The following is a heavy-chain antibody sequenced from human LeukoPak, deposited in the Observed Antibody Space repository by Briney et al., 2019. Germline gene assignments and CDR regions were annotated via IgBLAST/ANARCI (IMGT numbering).Heavy chain of an antibody. CDR2: ISGGGFGT. D-gene: IGHD6-13*01. CDR1: GIPFRNSA. Sequence: GGPLRLSCTVSGIPFRNSAMHWVRQSPGKALEGFSSISGGGFGTYYADSVKGRFTISRDNSKNTLYLQMNSLRAEDTAVYYCAQGTYSSRSLDYWGQGTLVTVSS. V-gene: IGHV3-23*01. CDR3: AQGTYSSRSLDY. J-gene: IGHJ4*02.